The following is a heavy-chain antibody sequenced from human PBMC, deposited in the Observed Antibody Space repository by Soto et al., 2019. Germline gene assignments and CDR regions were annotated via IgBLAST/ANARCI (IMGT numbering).Heavy chain of an antibody. CDR2: VRNEANSYTA. V-gene: IGHV3-72*01. Sequence: PGGSLRLSCAASGFTFSDYYMDWVRQAPGKGLDWVGRVRNEANSYTAEYAASVKGRFTMSRDDSKNSLYLQMNSLKTEDTAVYYCARGIYGSGSYYHGDYYYGMDVWGQGTTVTVSS. J-gene: IGHJ6*02. CDR1: GFTFSDYY. CDR3: ARGIYGSGSYYHGDYYYGMDV. D-gene: IGHD3-10*01.